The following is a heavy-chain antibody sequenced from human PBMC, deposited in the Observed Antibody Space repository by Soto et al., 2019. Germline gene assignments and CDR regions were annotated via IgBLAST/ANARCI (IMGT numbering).Heavy chain of an antibody. CDR1: GFTFSRSW. CDR3: ARDPRNGAIDY. D-gene: IGHD2-8*01. Sequence: LGGSLRLSCAASGFTFSRSWMSWVRQAPGKGLEWVANTNEDGSQINYVDSVKGRFTASRDNAKNLLFLQMNNLRGEDTAIYYCARDPRNGAIDYWGQGTLVTVSS. J-gene: IGHJ4*02. V-gene: IGHV3-7*01. CDR2: TNEDGSQI.